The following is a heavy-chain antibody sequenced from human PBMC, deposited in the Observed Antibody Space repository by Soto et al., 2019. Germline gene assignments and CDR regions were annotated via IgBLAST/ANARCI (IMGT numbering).Heavy chain of an antibody. CDR2: INPNSGGT. CDR3: AREWYGSGPGGMDV. Sequence: GASVKVSCKXSGYTFTGYYMHWVRQAPGQGLEWMGWINPNSGGTNYAQKFQGRVTMTRDTSISTAYMELSRLRSDDTAVYYCAREWYGSGPGGMDVWGQGTTVTVSS. J-gene: IGHJ6*02. V-gene: IGHV1-2*02. CDR1: GYTFTGYY. D-gene: IGHD3-10*01.